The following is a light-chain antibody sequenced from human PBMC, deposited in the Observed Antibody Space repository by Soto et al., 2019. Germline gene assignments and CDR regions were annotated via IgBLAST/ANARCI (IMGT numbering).Light chain of an antibody. CDR3: SSSTPTRGLV. Sequence: QSALTQPASVSGSLGQSVSISCTEDSSDLTYNSVSWYQHHPHKAPKLIIYDVSYRPLGVSTRFSGSQSAGSAPLTISGLQAEDEADYYCSSSTPTRGLVFGSGTKVTVL. J-gene: IGLJ1*01. CDR2: DVS. CDR1: SSDLTYNS. V-gene: IGLV2-14*01.